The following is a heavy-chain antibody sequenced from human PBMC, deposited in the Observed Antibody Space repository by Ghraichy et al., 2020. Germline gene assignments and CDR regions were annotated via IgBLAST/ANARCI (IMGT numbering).Heavy chain of an antibody. V-gene: IGHV4-39*01. CDR1: GGSISSSSYY. J-gene: IGHJ3*02. CDR3: ARTAYYYDSSPGAFDI. D-gene: IGHD3-22*01. Sequence: SQTLSLTCTVSGGSISSSSYYWGWIRQPPGKGLEWIGSIYYSGSTYYNPSLKSRVTISVDTSKNQFSLKLSSVTAADTAVYYCARTAYYYDSSPGAFDIWGQGTMVTVSS. CDR2: IYYSGST.